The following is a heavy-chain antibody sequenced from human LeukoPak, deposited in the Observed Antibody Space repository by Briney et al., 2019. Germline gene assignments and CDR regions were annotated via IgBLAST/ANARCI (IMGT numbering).Heavy chain of an antibody. D-gene: IGHD3-9*01. V-gene: IGHV1-2*02. CDR1: GYTFTGYY. CDR3: ARPYYDILTGYHIDLDY. CDR2: INPNSGGT. Sequence: ASVKGSCKASGYTFTGYYMHWVRQAPGQGLEWMGWINPNSGGTNYAQKFQGRVTMTRDTSISTAYMELSRLRSDDTAVYYCARPYYDILTGYHIDLDYWGQGTLVTVSS. J-gene: IGHJ4*02.